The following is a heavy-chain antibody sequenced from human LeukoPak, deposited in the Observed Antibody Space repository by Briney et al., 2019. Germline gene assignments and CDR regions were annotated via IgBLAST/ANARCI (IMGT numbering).Heavy chain of an antibody. Sequence: GEALEISCMGSGYSFTSYWIGWVRQMPGKGLEWMGIIYPGDSDTRYSPSFQGQVTISADKSISTAYLQWSSLKASDTAMYYCARQNYHYYYGMDVWGKGTTVTVSS. V-gene: IGHV5-51*01. J-gene: IGHJ6*04. CDR2: IYPGDSDT. CDR1: GYSFTSYW. CDR3: ARQNYHYYYGMDV.